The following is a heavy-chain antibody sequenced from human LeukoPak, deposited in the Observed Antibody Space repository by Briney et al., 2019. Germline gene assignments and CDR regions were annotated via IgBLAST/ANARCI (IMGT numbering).Heavy chain of an antibody. CDR2: ISWNSGSI. D-gene: IGHD6-19*01. CDR1: GFTFSSYD. V-gene: IGHV3-9*01. CDR3: AKALSSGWYRAPLGY. J-gene: IGHJ4*02. Sequence: PGGSLRLSCAASGFTFSSYDMHWVRQAPGKGLEWVSGISWNSGSIGYADSVKGRFTISRDNAKNSLYLQMNSLRAEDTALYYCAKALSSGWYRAPLGYWGQGTLVTVSS.